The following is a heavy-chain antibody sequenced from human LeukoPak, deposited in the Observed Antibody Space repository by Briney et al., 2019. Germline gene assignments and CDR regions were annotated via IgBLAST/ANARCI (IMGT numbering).Heavy chain of an antibody. CDR1: GGSFSGYY. Sequence: SETLSLTCAVYGGSFSGYYWSWIRQPPGKGLEWIGEINHSGSTNYNPSLKSRVTISVDTSKNQFSLKLSSVTAADTAVYYCARQLYYYGSGTGWFDPWGQGTLVTVSS. J-gene: IGHJ5*02. CDR3: ARQLYYYGSGTGWFDP. CDR2: INHSGST. D-gene: IGHD3-10*01. V-gene: IGHV4-34*01.